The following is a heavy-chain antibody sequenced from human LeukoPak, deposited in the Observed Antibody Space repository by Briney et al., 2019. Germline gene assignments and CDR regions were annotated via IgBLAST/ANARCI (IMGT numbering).Heavy chain of an antibody. CDR2: ISVNNANA. Sequence: GASVKVSCKASGYTFTSYFISWVRQAPAQGLEWMGWISVNNANANYAQKFQGRVTMTTDTSTSTAYMELRSLKSDDTALYYCARASVSSTVVPAHYWGQGTLVTVSS. D-gene: IGHD2-2*01. J-gene: IGHJ4*02. CDR1: GYTFTSYF. CDR3: ARASVSSTVVPAHY. V-gene: IGHV1-18*01.